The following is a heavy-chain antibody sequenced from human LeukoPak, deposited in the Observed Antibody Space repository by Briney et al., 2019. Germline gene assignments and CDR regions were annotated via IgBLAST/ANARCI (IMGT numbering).Heavy chain of an antibody. V-gene: IGHV3-7*01. D-gene: IGHD2-2*01. Sequence: GGSLRLSCAASGFTFSRYALSWVRQAPGKGLEWVANIKQDGSEKYYVDSVKGRFTISRDNAKNSLYLQMNSLRAEDTAVYYCARGPPRYCSSTSCYIFDYWGQGTLVTVSS. CDR3: ARGPPRYCSSTSCYIFDY. CDR1: GFTFSRYA. J-gene: IGHJ4*02. CDR2: IKQDGSEK.